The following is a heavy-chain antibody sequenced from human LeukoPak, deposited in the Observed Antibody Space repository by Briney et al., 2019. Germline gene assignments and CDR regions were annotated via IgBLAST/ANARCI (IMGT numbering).Heavy chain of an antibody. V-gene: IGHV3-23*01. Sequence: GGSLRLSCAASGFTFSSYAMSWVRQAPGKGLEWVSAISGSGGSTYYADSVKGRFTISRDNAKNSLYLQMNSLRAEDTAVYYCAKSKYGSGSYSDYWGQGTLVTVSS. CDR2: ISGSGGST. J-gene: IGHJ4*02. CDR1: GFTFSSYA. CDR3: AKSKYGSGSYSDY. D-gene: IGHD3-10*01.